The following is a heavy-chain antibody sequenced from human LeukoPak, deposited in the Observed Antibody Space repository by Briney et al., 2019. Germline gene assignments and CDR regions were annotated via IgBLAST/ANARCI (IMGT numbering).Heavy chain of an antibody. Sequence: GGSLRLSCSGTGFNFNMFAIHWVRQAPGKGLEWVSGLSRGGGTTNYADSVKGRFSISRDSSKKMVFLQMNSLKSEDTAVYYCAKAESLAGYSYGNDYWGQGTLVTVSS. D-gene: IGHD5-18*01. CDR1: GFNFNMFA. J-gene: IGHJ4*02. CDR2: LSRGGGTT. V-gene: IGHV3-23*01. CDR3: AKAESLAGYSYGNDY.